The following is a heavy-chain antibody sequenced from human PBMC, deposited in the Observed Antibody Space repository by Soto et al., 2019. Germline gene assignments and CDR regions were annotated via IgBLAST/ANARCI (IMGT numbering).Heavy chain of an antibody. CDR3: ARGQYSSSSAVYYYGMDV. D-gene: IGHD6-6*01. J-gene: IGHJ6*02. CDR2: IYHSGST. V-gene: IGHV4-30-2*01. Sequence: SETLSLTCAVSGGSISSGGYSWSWIRQPPGKGLEWIGYIYHSGSTYYNPSLKSRVTISVDRSKNQFSLKLSSVTAADTAVYYCARGQYSSSSAVYYYGMDVWGQGTTVTVSS. CDR1: GGSISSGGYS.